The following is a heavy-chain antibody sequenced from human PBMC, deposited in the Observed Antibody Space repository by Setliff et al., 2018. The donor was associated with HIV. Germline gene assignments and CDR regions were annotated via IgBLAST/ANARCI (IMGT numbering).Heavy chain of an antibody. CDR3: ARGYSGYVGFTSMDV. CDR1: GYSISSGYY. D-gene: IGHD1-26*01. V-gene: IGHV4-38-2*01. Sequence: SETLSLTCAVSGYSISSGYYWGWIRQPPGKGLEWIGSIYHSGSTYDSPTLKSRVTISVDTSKNQFSLRLSSVTAADTAVYYCARGYSGYVGFTSMDVWGQGTTVTVSS. CDR2: IYHSGST. J-gene: IGHJ6*02.